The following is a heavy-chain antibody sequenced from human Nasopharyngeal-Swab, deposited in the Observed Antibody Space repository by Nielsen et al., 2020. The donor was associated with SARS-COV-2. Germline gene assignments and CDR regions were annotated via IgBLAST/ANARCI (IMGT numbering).Heavy chain of an antibody. Sequence: ASLKVSCKASGYTFTGYYMHWVRQAPGQGLEWMGWINPNSGGTNYAQKLQGWVSMTRDMFISTAYMELSRLRSDDAAVYYCARDRGSGYGDAFDIWGQGTMVTVSS. J-gene: IGHJ3*02. CDR1: GYTFTGYY. V-gene: IGHV1-2*04. D-gene: IGHD5-12*01. CDR3: ARDRGSGYGDAFDI. CDR2: INPNSGGT.